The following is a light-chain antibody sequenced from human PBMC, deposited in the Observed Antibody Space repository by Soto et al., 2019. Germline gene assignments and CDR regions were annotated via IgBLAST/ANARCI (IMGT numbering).Light chain of an antibody. CDR2: DPS. CDR1: QDISNY. Sequence: DIQMTQSPSSLSASVGDRVTITCQASQDISNYLNWYQQKPGKAPKLLIYDPSNLETGVPSRFSGSGSGTDFTFTISSLQPEDIAAYYCQQYDNLRVAFGQGTKLEIK. J-gene: IGKJ2*01. CDR3: QQYDNLRVA. V-gene: IGKV1-33*01.